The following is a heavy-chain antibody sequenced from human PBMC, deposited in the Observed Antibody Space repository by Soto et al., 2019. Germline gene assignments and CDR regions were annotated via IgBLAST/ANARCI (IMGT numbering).Heavy chain of an antibody. V-gene: IGHV3-33*01. CDR3: ARGDYDFWSGGSPATCYMDV. Sequence: QVQLVESGGGVVQPGRSLRLSCAASGFTFSSYGMHWVRQAPGKGLEWVAVIWYDGSNKYYADSVKGRFTISRDNSKNTLYLQMNSLRAEDTAVYYCARGDYDFWSGGSPATCYMDVWGKGTTVTVSS. CDR1: GFTFSSYG. CDR2: IWYDGSNK. J-gene: IGHJ6*03. D-gene: IGHD3-3*01.